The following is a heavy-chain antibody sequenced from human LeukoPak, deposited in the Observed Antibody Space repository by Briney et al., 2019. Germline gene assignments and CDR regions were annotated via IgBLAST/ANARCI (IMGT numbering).Heavy chain of an antibody. J-gene: IGHJ4*02. CDR3: ARGVAAASYVFVY. D-gene: IGHD6-13*01. CDR1: GFTFINYA. CDR2: ISSTSRYI. V-gene: IGHV3-21*01. Sequence: PGGSLRLSCAAFGFTFINYAMNWVRQAPGKGLEWVSSISSTSRYIYYADSVKGRFTISIGNAKNSLFLQMNSLRVEDTAVYFCARGVAAASYVFVYWGQGTLVTVSS.